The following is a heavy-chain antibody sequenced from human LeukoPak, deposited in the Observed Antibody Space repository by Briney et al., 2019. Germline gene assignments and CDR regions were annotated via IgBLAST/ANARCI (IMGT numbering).Heavy chain of an antibody. CDR2: IWDSSRAL. CDR3: ASRFEWLSSFDY. D-gene: IGHD3-3*01. V-gene: IGHV3-48*02. CDR1: GFTFSSYS. J-gene: IGHJ4*02. Sequence: GGSLRLSCAASGFTFSSYSMNWVRQAPGKGLEWISYIWDSSRALYYADSVKGRFTISRDNAKNSLYLQMNNLRDEDTAVYYCASRFEWLSSFDYWGQGTLVTVSS.